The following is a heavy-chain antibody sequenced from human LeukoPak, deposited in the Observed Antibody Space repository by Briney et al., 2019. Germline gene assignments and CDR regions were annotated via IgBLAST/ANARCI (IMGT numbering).Heavy chain of an antibody. Sequence: ASVKVSCKASGYTFTGFYLHWVRQASGQGLEWMAWINPNSGGTNYAQNFQGRVTMTRDTSISTAYMELSGLRSDDTAVHYCARGRQVIDNYYYHMDVWGKGTTVTVSS. CDR1: GYTFTGFY. D-gene: IGHD2-21*01. CDR3: ARGRQVIDNYYYHMDV. V-gene: IGHV1-2*02. J-gene: IGHJ6*03. CDR2: INPNSGGT.